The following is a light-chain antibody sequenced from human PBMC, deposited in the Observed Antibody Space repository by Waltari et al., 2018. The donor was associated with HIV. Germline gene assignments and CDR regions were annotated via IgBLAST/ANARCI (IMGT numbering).Light chain of an antibody. CDR2: EVT. J-gene: IGLJ2*01. V-gene: IGLV2-23*02. Sequence: QSALTQTASVSGSPGQSITMSCTGTSSDVGRYDLVPWYQHFPGKAPKLIIFEVTPRPSGISTRFSGSKSGSTASLTISGLQAEDEADYFCCSYAGPHPLVFGGGTKLTVL. CDR1: SSDVGRYDL. CDR3: CSYAGPHPLV.